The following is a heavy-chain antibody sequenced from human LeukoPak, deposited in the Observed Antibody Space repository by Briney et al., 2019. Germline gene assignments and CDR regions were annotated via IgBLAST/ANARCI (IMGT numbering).Heavy chain of an antibody. Sequence: PGGSLRLSCAASGFTLSSYAMHWVRQAPGKGLEWVAVISYDGSTKYYADSVKGRFTISRDNSKNTLYLQMNSLRAEDTAVYYCAETGVAAGGTGSVYWGQGTLVTVSS. CDR3: AETGVAAGGTGSVY. J-gene: IGHJ4*02. CDR2: ISYDGSTK. V-gene: IGHV3-30-3*01. CDR1: GFTLSSYA. D-gene: IGHD6-13*01.